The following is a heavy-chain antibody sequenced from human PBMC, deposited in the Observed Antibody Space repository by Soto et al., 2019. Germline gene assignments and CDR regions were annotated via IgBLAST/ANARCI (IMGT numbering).Heavy chain of an antibody. CDR1: EGTFSRFP. Sequence: SSVKVSCKASEGTFSRFPISWVRQAPGQGLEWMGGILPLSGTPNYGQKFQGRVTISADTSASTAYMELSSLRSEDTAVYYCARAGDYYGSGSYYNGVTVLAFDIWGQGTMV. V-gene: IGHV1-69*06. D-gene: IGHD3-10*01. CDR2: ILPLSGTP. J-gene: IGHJ3*02. CDR3: ARAGDYYGSGSYYNGVTVLAFDI.